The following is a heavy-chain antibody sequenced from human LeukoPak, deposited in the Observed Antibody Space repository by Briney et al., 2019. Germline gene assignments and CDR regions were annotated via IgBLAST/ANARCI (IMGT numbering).Heavy chain of an antibody. CDR2: MHPNSGGT. J-gene: IGHJ3*02. Sequence: ASVKVSCKASGGTFSSYAISWLRQAPGQGLEWMGWMHPNSGGTNYAQKFQGRVTMTRDTSISTAYMDLSSLRSDDTAVYYCARHTTIFGVAIIDIWGQGTMVTVSS. V-gene: IGHV1-2*02. CDR1: GGTFSSYA. CDR3: ARHTTIFGVAIIDI. D-gene: IGHD3-3*01.